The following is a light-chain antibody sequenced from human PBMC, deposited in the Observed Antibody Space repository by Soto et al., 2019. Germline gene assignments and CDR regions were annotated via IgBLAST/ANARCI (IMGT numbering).Light chain of an antibody. J-gene: IGKJ5*01. Sequence: EIVLTQSPATLSLSPGKRVTLSCRASQSFSSYLAWYKQKPGQAPRLLIYDASKRATGIPARFSGRGSGTEFTLTSSSLEPEDFAFYYCKQRSNWTPVITFGQGTRLEIK. CDR2: DAS. CDR1: QSFSSY. V-gene: IGKV3-11*01. CDR3: KQRSNWTPVIT.